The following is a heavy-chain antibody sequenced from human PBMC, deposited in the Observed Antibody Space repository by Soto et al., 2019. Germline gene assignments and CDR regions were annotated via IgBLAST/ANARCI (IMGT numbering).Heavy chain of an antibody. D-gene: IGHD6-6*01. J-gene: IGHJ4*02. V-gene: IGHV1-18*01. Sequence: ASVKVSCKASGYTFTSYGISWVRQAPGQGLEWMGWISAYNGNTNYAQKLQGRVTMTTDTSTSTAYMELRSLRSDDTAVYYCARVPGRYPGSSSSGFDYWGQGTLVTVSS. CDR2: ISAYNGNT. CDR3: ARVPGRYPGSSSSGFDY. CDR1: GYTFTSYG.